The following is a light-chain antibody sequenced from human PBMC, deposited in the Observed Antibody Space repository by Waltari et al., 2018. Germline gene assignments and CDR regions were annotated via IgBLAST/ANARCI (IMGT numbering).Light chain of an antibody. V-gene: IGKV3-15*01. CDR1: QIVSSN. CDR3: QQYNKWPPYT. J-gene: IGKJ2*01. CDR2: DVS. Sequence: IVMTQSPATLSVSPGEGATLSCRASQIVSSNLAWYQQKPGQAPRLLIYDVSTRAIGIPARFSGSGSGTEFTLTISSLQSEDFAVYYCQQYNKWPPYTFGQGTKLEIK.